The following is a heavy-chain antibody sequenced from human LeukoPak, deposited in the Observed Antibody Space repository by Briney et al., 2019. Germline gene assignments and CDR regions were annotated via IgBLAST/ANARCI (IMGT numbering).Heavy chain of an antibody. D-gene: IGHD3-22*01. CDR3: ASTYYYNTHAFDY. CDR2: IWYDGSNK. J-gene: IGHJ4*02. V-gene: IGHV3-33*01. CDR1: GFTFSTYG. Sequence: GGSLRLSCAASGFTFSTYGMHWVRQAPGKGLEWVAVIWYDGSNKYYADSVKGRFTISRDNSKNTLYLQMNSLRAEDTAVYYCASTYYYNTHAFDYWGQGTLVTVSS.